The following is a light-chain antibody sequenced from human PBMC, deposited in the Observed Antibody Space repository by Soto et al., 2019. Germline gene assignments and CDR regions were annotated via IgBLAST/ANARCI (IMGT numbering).Light chain of an antibody. J-gene: IGKJ4*01. CDR2: KAS. V-gene: IGKV1-5*03. Sequence: DLQMTQSPSTLSAYVGARVTITCRASQSISSWLAWYQQKPGKAPKLLIYKASSLESGVPSRFSGSGSGTEFTLTISSLQPDEFATYYCQQYNSFPLTFGGGTKV. CDR1: QSISSW. CDR3: QQYNSFPLT.